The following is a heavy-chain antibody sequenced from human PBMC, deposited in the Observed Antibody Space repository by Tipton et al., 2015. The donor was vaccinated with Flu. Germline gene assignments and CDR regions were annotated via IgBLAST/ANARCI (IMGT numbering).Heavy chain of an antibody. D-gene: IGHD3-10*02. CDR2: IYHSGTT. CDR3: ARHTGDSVRGVIDY. J-gene: IGHJ4*02. Sequence: TLSLTCPVSGYSIRSAYYWGWVRRPPGKGLEWIETIYHSGTTYYNPSLKSRLTISVDTSKNQFSLRLSSVTAADTAVYYCARHTGDSVRGVIDYWGQGTLVTVSS. V-gene: IGHV4-38-2*01. CDR1: GYSIRSAYY.